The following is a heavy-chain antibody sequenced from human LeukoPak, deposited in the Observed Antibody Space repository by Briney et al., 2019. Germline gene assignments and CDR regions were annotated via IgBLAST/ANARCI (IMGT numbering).Heavy chain of an antibody. CDR3: ARVVRRYYYDSSGPMGTYYFDY. CDR2: IYYSGST. J-gene: IGHJ4*02. Sequence: SETLSLTCTVSGGSISSSSYYWGWIRQPPGKGLEWIGSIYYSGSTYYNPSLKSRVTISVDTSKNQFSLKLSSVTAADTAVYYCARVVRRYYYDSSGPMGTYYFDYWGQGTLVTVSS. V-gene: IGHV4-39*07. CDR1: GGSISSSSYY. D-gene: IGHD3-22*01.